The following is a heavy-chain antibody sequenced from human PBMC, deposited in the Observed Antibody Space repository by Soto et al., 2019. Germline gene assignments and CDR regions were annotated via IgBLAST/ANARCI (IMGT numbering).Heavy chain of an antibody. Sequence: QVQLVQSGAEVKKPGSSVKVSCKASGGTFSSYAISWVRQAPGQGLEWMGGIIPIFGTANYAQKFQGRVTITAAESTSTAYMELSSLRSEDTAVYYCARRRNRYCSGGSCYVFDYWGQGTLVTVSS. D-gene: IGHD2-15*01. J-gene: IGHJ4*02. CDR2: IIPIFGTA. CDR1: GGTFSSYA. CDR3: ARRRNRYCSGGSCYVFDY. V-gene: IGHV1-69*01.